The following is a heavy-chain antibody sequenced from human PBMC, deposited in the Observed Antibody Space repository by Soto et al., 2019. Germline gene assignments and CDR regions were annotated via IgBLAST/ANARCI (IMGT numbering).Heavy chain of an antibody. Sequence: EVQLVESGGGLVQPGRSLRLSCAASGFTFDDYAMHWVRQAPGKGLEWVSGISWNSGSIGYADSVKGRLTISRDNAKNSLYLQMNSLRAEDTALYYCATSGWYTGYFDYWGQGTLVTVSS. CDR3: ATSGWYTGYFDY. V-gene: IGHV3-9*01. CDR2: ISWNSGSI. J-gene: IGHJ4*02. CDR1: GFTFDDYA. D-gene: IGHD6-19*01.